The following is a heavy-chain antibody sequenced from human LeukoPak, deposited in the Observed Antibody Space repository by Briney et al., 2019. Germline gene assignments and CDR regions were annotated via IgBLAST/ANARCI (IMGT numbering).Heavy chain of an antibody. D-gene: IGHD3-10*01. CDR2: IDTDESAT. J-gene: IGHJ4*02. CDR3: ARGIWGINY. Sequence: GGSLRLSCEASGFTLSSYWMHWVRQAPGKGLVWVSRIDTDESATNYADSVKGRFTISRDNAENTLYLEMNSLRAEDTAVYYCARGIWGINYWGQGTLVTVSS. CDR1: GFTLSSYW. V-gene: IGHV3-74*01.